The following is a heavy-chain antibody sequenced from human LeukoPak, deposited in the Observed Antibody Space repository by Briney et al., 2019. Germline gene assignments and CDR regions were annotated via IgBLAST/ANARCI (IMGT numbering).Heavy chain of an antibody. J-gene: IGHJ4*02. CDR2: IIPIFGTA. CDR1: GYTFTGYY. V-gene: IGHV1-69*06. Sequence: ASVKVSCKASGYTFTGYYMHWVRQAPGQGLEWMGGIIPIFGTANYAQKFQGRVTITADKSTSTAYMELSSLRSEDTAVYYCARESSSSWVDYWGQGTLVTVSS. CDR3: ARESSSSWVDY. D-gene: IGHD6-13*01.